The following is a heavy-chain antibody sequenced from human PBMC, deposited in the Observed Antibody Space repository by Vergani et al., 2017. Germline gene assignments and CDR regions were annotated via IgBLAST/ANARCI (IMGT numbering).Heavy chain of an antibody. CDR1: GFTFSDYY. Sequence: VQLVESGGGLVKPGGSLRLSCAASGFTFSDYYMSWIRQAPGKGLEWVSYISSSSSYTNYADSVKGRFTISRDNAKNSLYLQMNSLRAEDTAVYYCARPDDPQHYYYGMDVWGQGTTVTVSS. J-gene: IGHJ6*02. D-gene: IGHD1-14*01. CDR2: ISSSSSYT. CDR3: ARPDDPQHYYYGMDV. V-gene: IGHV3-11*05.